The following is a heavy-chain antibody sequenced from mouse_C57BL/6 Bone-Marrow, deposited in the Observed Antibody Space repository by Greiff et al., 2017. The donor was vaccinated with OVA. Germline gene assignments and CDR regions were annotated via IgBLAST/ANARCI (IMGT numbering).Heavy chain of an antibody. V-gene: IGHV1-4*01. CDR1: GYTFTSYT. D-gene: IGHD1-1*01. J-gene: IGHJ4*01. CDR3: AREGYGSSSYAMDY. CDR2: INPSSGYT. Sequence: QVQLKESGAELARPGASVKMSCKASGYTFTSYTMHWVKQRPGQGLEWIGYINPSSGYTKYNQKFKDKATLTADKSSSTAYMQLSSLTSEDSAVYYGAREGYGSSSYAMDYWGQGTSVTVSS.